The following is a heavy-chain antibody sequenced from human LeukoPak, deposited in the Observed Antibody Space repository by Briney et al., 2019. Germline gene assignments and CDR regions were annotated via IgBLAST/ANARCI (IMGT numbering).Heavy chain of an antibody. D-gene: IGHD4-17*01. CDR2: ISPIFGTA. CDR3: ARDTGDYVIDY. J-gene: IGHJ4*02. Sequence: EASVKVSCKASGGTFSSYAISWVRQAPGQGLEWMGGISPIFGTANYAQKFQGRVTITADESTSTAYMELSSLRSEDTAVYYCARDTGDYVIDYWGQGTLVTVSS. V-gene: IGHV1-69*01. CDR1: GGTFSSYA.